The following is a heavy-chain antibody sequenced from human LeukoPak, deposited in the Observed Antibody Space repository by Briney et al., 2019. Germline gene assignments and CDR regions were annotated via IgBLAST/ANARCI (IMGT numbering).Heavy chain of an antibody. D-gene: IGHD6-13*01. CDR1: GFTFCSYS. V-gene: IGHV3-21*01. J-gene: IGHJ4*02. Sequence: GGSLRLSCAASGFTFCSYSMNWVRQAPGKGLEWVSSISSSSSYIYYADSVKGRFTISRDNAKNSLYLQMNSLRAEDTAVYYCAREGQVSSSPFDYWGQGTLVTVSS. CDR3: AREGQVSSSPFDY. CDR2: ISSSSSYI.